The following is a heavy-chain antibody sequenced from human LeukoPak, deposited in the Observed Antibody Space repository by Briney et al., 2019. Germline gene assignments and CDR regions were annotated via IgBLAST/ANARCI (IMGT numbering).Heavy chain of an antibody. J-gene: IGHJ3*02. CDR2: ISGSGGST. D-gene: IGHD3-22*01. Sequence: GGSLRLSCAASGFTFSSYAMSWVRQAPGKGLEWVSAISGSGGSTYYADSVKGRFTISRDNSKNTLYLQMNSLRAEDTAVYYCARTRSDYFLVGAFDIWGQGTMVTVSS. CDR3: ARTRSDYFLVGAFDI. CDR1: GFTFSSYA. V-gene: IGHV3-23*01.